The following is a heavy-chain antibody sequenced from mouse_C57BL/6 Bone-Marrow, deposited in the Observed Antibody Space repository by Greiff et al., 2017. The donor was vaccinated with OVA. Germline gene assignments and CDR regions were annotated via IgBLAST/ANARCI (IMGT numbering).Heavy chain of an antibody. CDR3: ARLEEDRDFDY. J-gene: IGHJ2*01. Sequence: QVQLKESGPELVKPGASVKISCKASGYAFSSSWMNWVKQRPGKGLEWIGRIYPGDGDTNYNGKFKGKATLTADKSSSTAYMQLSSLTSEDSAVYFCARLEEDRDFDYWGQGTTLTVSS. V-gene: IGHV1-82*01. CDR1: GYAFSSSW. CDR2: IYPGDGDT.